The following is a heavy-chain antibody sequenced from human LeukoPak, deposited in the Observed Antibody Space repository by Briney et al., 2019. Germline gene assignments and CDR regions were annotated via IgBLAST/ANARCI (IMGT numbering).Heavy chain of an antibody. CDR1: GSCFTSYW. Sequence: GASLKISCKGSGSCFTSYWISGGRQLPGKGLEGMGRIDPSESYNNYSPSFQGHVTISADKSISTAYLQWSSLKASDTAMYYCARHLSGGSGRHYWGQGTLVTVSS. CDR3: ARHLSGGSGRHY. CDR2: IDPSESYN. J-gene: IGHJ4*02. D-gene: IGHD6-19*01. V-gene: IGHV5-10-1*01.